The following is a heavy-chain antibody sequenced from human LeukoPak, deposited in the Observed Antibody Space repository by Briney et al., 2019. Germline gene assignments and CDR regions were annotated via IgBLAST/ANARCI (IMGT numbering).Heavy chain of an antibody. CDR1: GFTFHDYD. D-gene: IGHD2-2*01. CDR3: AKEFRYCSGTRCYGLGNYFHS. J-gene: IGHJ4*02. CDR2: INWNGDRT. Sequence: RPGGSLRLSCAASGFTFHDYDMSWVRQSPGKGLEWVSGINWNGDRTGYADSVKGRFTISRDNAKKSLYLQMNSLKTEDTAVYYCAKEFRYCSGTRCYGLGNYFHSWGQGTLVTVSS. V-gene: IGHV3-20*04.